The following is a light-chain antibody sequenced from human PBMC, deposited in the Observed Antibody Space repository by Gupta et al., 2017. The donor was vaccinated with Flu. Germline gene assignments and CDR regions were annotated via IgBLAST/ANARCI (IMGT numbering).Light chain of an antibody. J-gene: IGKJ2*01. CDR1: QTVYSY. V-gene: IGKV3-11*01. CDR2: DAS. CDR3: QQRSNWPGT. Sequence: GERATLSCRASQTVYSYLAWYQQKPGQAPRLLIYDASLRATGIPARFSGSGSETDFTLTISSLEPEDSAVYYCQQRSNWPGTFGQGTKLESK.